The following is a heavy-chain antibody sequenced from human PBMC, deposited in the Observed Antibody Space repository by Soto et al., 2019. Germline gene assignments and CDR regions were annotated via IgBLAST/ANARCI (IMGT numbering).Heavy chain of an antibody. CDR1: GFTFSQYA. CDR2: ISYDGNIE. Sequence: GGSLRLSCAASGFTFSQYAMHWVRQAPGKGLEWLALISYDGNIEYYADSVRGRFTISRDNSKNTLYLQVNSLRADDTAVYFCAKETTGYYISSWGQGAQVTVSS. CDR3: AKETTGYYISS. D-gene: IGHD1-1*01. V-gene: IGHV3-30-3*01. J-gene: IGHJ5*02.